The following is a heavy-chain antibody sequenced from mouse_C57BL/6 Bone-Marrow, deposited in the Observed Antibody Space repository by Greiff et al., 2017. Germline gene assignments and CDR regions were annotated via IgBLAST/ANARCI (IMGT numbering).Heavy chain of an antibody. J-gene: IGHJ2*01. D-gene: IGHD2-2*01. CDR2: ISDGGSYT. Sequence: EVKLQESGGGLVKPGGSLKLSCAASGFTFSSYAMSWVRQTPEKRLEWVATISDGGSYTYYPDNVKGRFTISRDNAKNNLYLQMSHLKSEDTAMYYCAREDGYDEDYWGQGTTLTVSS. CDR1: GFTFSSYA. V-gene: IGHV5-4*01. CDR3: AREDGYDEDY.